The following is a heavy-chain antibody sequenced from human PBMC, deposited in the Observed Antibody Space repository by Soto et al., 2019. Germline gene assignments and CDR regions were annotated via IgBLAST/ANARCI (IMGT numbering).Heavy chain of an antibody. CDR3: ARRYSSGYTNWFDP. D-gene: IGHD6-19*01. CDR1: GGSISSSSYY. Sequence: SETLSLTCTVSGGSISSSSYYWGWIRQPPGKGLEWIGSIYYSGSTYYNPSLKSRVTISVDTSKNQFSLKLTSVTAADTAVYYCARRYSSGYTNWFDPWGQGTLVTVSS. J-gene: IGHJ5*02. V-gene: IGHV4-39*01. CDR2: IYYSGST.